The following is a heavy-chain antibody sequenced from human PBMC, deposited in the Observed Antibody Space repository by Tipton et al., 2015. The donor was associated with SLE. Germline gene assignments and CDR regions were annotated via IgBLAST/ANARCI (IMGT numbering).Heavy chain of an antibody. CDR1: GGPISSYY. CDR2: IYYSGST. CDR3: AGMSYPREGYFDY. V-gene: IGHV4-39*07. D-gene: IGHD1-26*01. J-gene: IGHJ4*02. Sequence: LRLSCTVSGGPISSYYWSWIRQPPGKGLEWIGSIYYSGSTYYNPSLKSRVTISVDTSKNQFSLKLSSVTAADTAVYYCAGMSYPREGYFDYWGQGTLVTVSS.